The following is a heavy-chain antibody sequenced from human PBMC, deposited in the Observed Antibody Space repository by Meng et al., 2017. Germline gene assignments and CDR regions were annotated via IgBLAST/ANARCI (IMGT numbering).Heavy chain of an antibody. Sequence: SETLSLTCTVSGGSISSGSYYWSWIRQPAGKGLEWIGRIYTSGSTNYNPSPKSRVTISVDTSKNQFSLKLSSVTAADTAVYYCARDLDHYFDYWGQGTLVTVSS. CDR3: ARDLDHYFDY. J-gene: IGHJ4*02. CDR2: IYTSGST. CDR1: GGSISSGSYY. V-gene: IGHV4-61*02.